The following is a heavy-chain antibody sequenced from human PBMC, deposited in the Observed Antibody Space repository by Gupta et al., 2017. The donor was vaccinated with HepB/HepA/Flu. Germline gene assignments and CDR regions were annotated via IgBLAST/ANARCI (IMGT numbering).Heavy chain of an antibody. CDR2: VFYSGRT. CDR1: GVSMSSSPAF. D-gene: IGHD6-19*01. Sequence: QVQLQESGPGLVKTSETLSLPCTVSGVSMSSSPAFWAWIRQPPGKGLEWIGSVFYSGRTHYNPSLKSRVTISVDSSKNQFSLSLRSMTAADRALYYCARHQAGWYFDLWGRATQVTVST. V-gene: IGHV4-39*01. J-gene: IGHJ2*01. CDR3: ARHQAGWYFDL.